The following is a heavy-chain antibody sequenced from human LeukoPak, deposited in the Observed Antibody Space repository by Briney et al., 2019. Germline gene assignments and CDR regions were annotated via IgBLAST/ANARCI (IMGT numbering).Heavy chain of an antibody. CDR3: ARDNQGVVDY. CDR1: GGSISSYY. Sequence: PSETLSLTCTVPGGSISSYYWSWFRQPPGKGLEWIGYIYYSGSTNYNPSLKSRVTISVDTSKNQFSLKLSSVTAADTAVYYCARDNQGVVDYWGQGTLVTVSS. J-gene: IGHJ4*02. D-gene: IGHD3-10*01. CDR2: IYYSGST. V-gene: IGHV4-59*01.